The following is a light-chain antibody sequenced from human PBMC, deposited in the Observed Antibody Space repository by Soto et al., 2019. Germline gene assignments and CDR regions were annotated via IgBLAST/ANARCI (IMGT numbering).Light chain of an antibody. V-gene: IGLV2-14*01. CDR3: SSYRSGSTYV. J-gene: IGLJ1*01. Sequence: QSALTQPASVSGSPGQSISISCTGTSSDVGGYNYVSWYQQHPGKAPKLIIYEVFDRPSGVSSRFSGSKSGNTASLTISGLQAEDEADYYCSSYRSGSTYVFGTGTKVTV. CDR1: SSDVGGYNY. CDR2: EVF.